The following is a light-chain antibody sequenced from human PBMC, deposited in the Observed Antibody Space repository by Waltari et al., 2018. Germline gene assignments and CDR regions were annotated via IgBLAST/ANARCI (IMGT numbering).Light chain of an antibody. CDR3: CSYAGSRTPWV. CDR1: RSDVGNYNF. V-gene: IGLV2-23*01. J-gene: IGLJ3*02. CDR2: EGS. Sequence: QSVLTQPASVSGSPGQSITISCTGSRSDVGNYNFVSWYQQHPDEAPKLVIYEGSKRPSRISIRFSGSKSGNTASLTISRLQAEDEADYFCCSYAGSRTPWVFGGGTRVTVL.